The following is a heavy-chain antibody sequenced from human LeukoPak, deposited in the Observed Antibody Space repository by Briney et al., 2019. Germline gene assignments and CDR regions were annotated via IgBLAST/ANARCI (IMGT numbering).Heavy chain of an antibody. CDR2: ISGSGGST. CDR3: AKDRSTYSSGWYGWVFDY. Sequence: GGSLRLSCAASGFTFSSYAMSWVRQAPGKGLEWVSAISGSGGSTYYADSVKGRFTISRDNSKNTLYLQMNSLRAEDTAVYYCAKDRSTYSSGWYGWVFDYWGQGTLVTASS. J-gene: IGHJ4*02. D-gene: IGHD6-19*01. CDR1: GFTFSSYA. V-gene: IGHV3-23*01.